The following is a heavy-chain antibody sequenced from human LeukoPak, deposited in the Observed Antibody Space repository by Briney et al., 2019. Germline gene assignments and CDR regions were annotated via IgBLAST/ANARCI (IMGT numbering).Heavy chain of an antibody. D-gene: IGHD2-2*01. J-gene: IGHJ6*02. CDR1: GASISSYY. CDR2: IYYSGST. CDR3: ARLSTWAEVYGVYYYYGMDV. Sequence: SETLSLTCTVSGASISSYYWSWIRQPPGKGLEWIGYIYYSGSTNYNPSLKSRVTISVDTSKNQFSLKLSSVTAADTAVYYCARLSTWAEVYGVYYYYGMDVWGQGTTVTVSS. V-gene: IGHV4-59*08.